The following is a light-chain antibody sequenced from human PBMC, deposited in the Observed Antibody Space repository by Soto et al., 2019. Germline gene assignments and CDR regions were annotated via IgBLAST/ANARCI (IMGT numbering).Light chain of an antibody. CDR1: QSISSW. V-gene: IGKV1-5*03. CDR3: QQYNSYPRT. CDR2: KAS. J-gene: IGKJ1*01. Sequence: DIQMTQSPSTLSASVGDRVTITCRASQSISSWLAWYQQKPGKAPNLLIYKASSVETGVPSRFSGSGSGTEFTLTISCLQPDDFATYYCQQYNSYPRTFGQGTKVEI.